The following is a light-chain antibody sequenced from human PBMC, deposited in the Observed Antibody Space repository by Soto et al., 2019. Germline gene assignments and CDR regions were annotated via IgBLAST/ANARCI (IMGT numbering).Light chain of an antibody. Sequence: EIVMTQSPATLSLSLGERATLSCRASQSVSSNLAWYHQKPGQAPRLLIYGASTRATGIPARFSGSGSGTEFTLTISSLQSEDFAVYYCQQYNNWPPITFGQGTRLEIK. V-gene: IGKV3-15*01. CDR2: GAS. CDR3: QQYNNWPPIT. J-gene: IGKJ5*01. CDR1: QSVSSN.